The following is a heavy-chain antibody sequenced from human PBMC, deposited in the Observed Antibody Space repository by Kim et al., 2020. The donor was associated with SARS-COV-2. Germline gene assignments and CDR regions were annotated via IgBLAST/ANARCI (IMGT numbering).Heavy chain of an antibody. J-gene: IGHJ4*02. V-gene: IGHV4-39*01. CDR3: ARHAVAGVY. Sequence: SETLSLTCTVSGGSISSSSYYWGWIRQPPGKGLEWIGSIYYGGSTYYHPSLKSRVTISADTSKNQFSLKLSSVTAADTAVYYCARHAVAGVYWGQGTLVTVSS. CDR1: GGSISSSSYY. D-gene: IGHD6-19*01. CDR2: IYYGGST.